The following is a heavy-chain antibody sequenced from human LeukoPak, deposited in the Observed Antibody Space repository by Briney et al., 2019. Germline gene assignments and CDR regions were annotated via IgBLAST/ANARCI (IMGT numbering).Heavy chain of an antibody. CDR3: ARARWQLVPYFDS. V-gene: IGHV1-2*02. Sequence: ASVKVSCKASGYTFTDYCMHWVRQAPGQGPEWMGWINPNSGGTNFAQKFQGRVAMTRDTSISTAYMELGSLRSDDTAVYYCARARWQLVPYFDSWGQGTLVTVSS. J-gene: IGHJ4*02. D-gene: IGHD6-6*01. CDR2: INPNSGGT. CDR1: GYTFTDYC.